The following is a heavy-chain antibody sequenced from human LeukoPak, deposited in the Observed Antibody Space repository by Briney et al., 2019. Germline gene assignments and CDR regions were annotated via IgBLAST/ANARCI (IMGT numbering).Heavy chain of an antibody. V-gene: IGHV1-18*01. CDR3: ARGYYYDSSGYSDAFDI. D-gene: IGHD3-22*01. CDR1: GYTFTSYG. J-gene: IGHJ3*02. Sequence: ASGKVSCKASGYTFTSYGISWVRQAPGQGLEGMGWTSAYNGNTNYAQKLQGRVTMTTDTSTSTAYMELRSLRSDDTAVYYCARGYYYDSSGYSDAFDIWGQGTMVTVSS. CDR2: TSAYNGNT.